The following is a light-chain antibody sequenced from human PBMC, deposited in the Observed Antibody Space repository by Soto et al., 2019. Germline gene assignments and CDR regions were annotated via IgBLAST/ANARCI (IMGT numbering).Light chain of an antibody. CDR1: QGISSW. J-gene: IGKJ4*01. CDR3: QQANSFTLT. CDR2: AAS. V-gene: IGKV1-12*01. Sequence: DIQMTQSPSSVSASVGDIVTITCRASQGISSWLAWYQPKPGKAPKIRIYAASSLQSGVHSRFIGKLAWTDCTRTLSRLQPEEGSIDDGQQANSFTLTFGGGTKVEI.